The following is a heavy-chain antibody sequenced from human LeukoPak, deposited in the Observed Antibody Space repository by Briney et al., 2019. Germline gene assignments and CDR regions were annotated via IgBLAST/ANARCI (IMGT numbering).Heavy chain of an antibody. V-gene: IGHV3-30*04. CDR3: ARDAGRYVGYYYYGMDV. CDR2: ISYDGSNK. Sequence: GGSLRLSGAASGFTFSSYAMHWVRQAPGKGLEWVAVISYDGSNKYYADSVKGRFTISRDNSKNTLYLQMNSLRAEDTAVYYCARDAGRYVGYYYYGMDVWGQGTTVTVSS. J-gene: IGHJ6*02. CDR1: GFTFSSYA. D-gene: IGHD5-12*01.